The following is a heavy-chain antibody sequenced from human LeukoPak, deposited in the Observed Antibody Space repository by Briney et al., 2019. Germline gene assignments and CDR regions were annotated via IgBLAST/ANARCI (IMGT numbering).Heavy chain of an antibody. CDR1: GFSFNNYA. CDR3: AKAPPYKKYFDY. V-gene: IGHV3-23*01. CDR2: ISNSGDAT. J-gene: IGHJ4*02. Sequence: GGSLRLSCSASGFSFNNYAMSWIRQAPGKGLEWVSTISNSGDATYYADSVKGRFTISRDNSKNTLYLQMNSLRAEDTAVYYCAKAPPYKKYFDYWGQGTLVTVSS. D-gene: IGHD1-1*01.